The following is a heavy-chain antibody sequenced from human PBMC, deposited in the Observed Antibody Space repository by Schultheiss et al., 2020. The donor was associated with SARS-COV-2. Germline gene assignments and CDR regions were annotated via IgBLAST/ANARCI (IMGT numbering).Heavy chain of an antibody. V-gene: IGHV3-30*04. CDR3: ARAPGYCSGGSCYPYGMDV. CDR2: ISYDGSNK. D-gene: IGHD2-15*01. Sequence: GESLKISCAASGFTFSSYAMSWVRQAPGKGLEWVAVISYDGSNKYYADSVKGRFTISRDNSKNTLYLQMNSLRAEDTAVYYCARAPGYCSGGSCYPYGMDVWGQGTTVTVSS. CDR1: GFTFSSYA. J-gene: IGHJ6*02.